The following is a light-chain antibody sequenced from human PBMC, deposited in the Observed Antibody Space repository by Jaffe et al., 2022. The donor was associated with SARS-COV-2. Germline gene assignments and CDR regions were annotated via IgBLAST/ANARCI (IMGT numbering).Light chain of an antibody. Sequence: SALTQPPSASGSPGQSVTIPCTGTSDDVGRYKDVSWYQRTPGKAPKLVIFEATRRPPGVPDRFFGSKSGNTASLTISGLQADDEAIYYCSCSAFLGRSPVIFGGGTKLTV. J-gene: IGLJ2*01. CDR2: EAT. V-gene: IGLV2-8*01. CDR1: SDDVGRYKD. CDR3: SCSAFLGRSPVI.